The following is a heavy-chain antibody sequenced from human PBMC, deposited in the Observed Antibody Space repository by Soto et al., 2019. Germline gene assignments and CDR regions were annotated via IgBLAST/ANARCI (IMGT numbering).Heavy chain of an antibody. Sequence: GASVTVSCKASGYTFTRYGIIWVRQAPGQGLEWMGWISAYSGNTGYAQKFQGRVTMTRNTSISTAYMELSSLRSEDTAVYYCARSLRYSGYDLDVWFDPWGQGTLVTVSS. CDR1: GYTFTRYG. CDR2: ISAYSGNT. CDR3: ARSLRYSGYDLDVWFDP. D-gene: IGHD5-12*01. V-gene: IGHV1-8*01. J-gene: IGHJ5*02.